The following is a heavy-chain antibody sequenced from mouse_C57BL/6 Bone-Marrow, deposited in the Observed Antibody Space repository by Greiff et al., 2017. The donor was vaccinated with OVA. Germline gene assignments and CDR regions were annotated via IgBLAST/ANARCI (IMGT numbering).Heavy chain of an antibody. J-gene: IGHJ2*01. Sequence: QVQLQQSGPELVKPGASVKISCKASGYSFTSYYIHWVKQRPGQGLEWIGWIYPGSGNTKYNEKFTGKATLTADTSYSTAYMQLSSLTSEDSAVYYCARDLPITTVVATGYFDYWGQGTTLTVSS. CDR2: IYPGSGNT. CDR3: ARDLPITTVVATGYFDY. D-gene: IGHD1-1*01. V-gene: IGHV1-66*01. CDR1: GYSFTSYY.